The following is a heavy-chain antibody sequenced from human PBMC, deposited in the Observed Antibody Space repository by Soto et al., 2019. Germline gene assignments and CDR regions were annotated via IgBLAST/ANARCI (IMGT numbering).Heavy chain of an antibody. CDR1: GGTFGSYA. CDR3: ARSQGSSTSLEIYYYYYYGMDV. V-gene: IGHV1-69*01. D-gene: IGHD2-2*01. CDR2: IIPIPGTA. J-gene: IGHJ6*02. Sequence: QVQLVQSGAEVKKPGSSVKVSCKASGGTFGSYAISWVRQAPGQGLEWMGGIIPIPGTANYEQKFQGRVTIAADESTGTAYMELRSLRSEDTAVYYCARSQGSSTSLEIYYYYYYGMDVWGQGTTVTVSS.